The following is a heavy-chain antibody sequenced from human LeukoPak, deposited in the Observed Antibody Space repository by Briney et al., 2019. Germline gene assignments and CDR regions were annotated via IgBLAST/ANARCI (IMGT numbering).Heavy chain of an antibody. D-gene: IGHD3-16*01. V-gene: IGHV4-39*01. CDR2: IYYSGST. CDR3: SLGDSLYYFDY. J-gene: IGHJ4*02. Sequence: PSETLSLTCTVSGGSISSSSYYWGWIGQPPGKGLEWIGSIYYSGSTYYNPSLKSRVAISVDTSKSQFSLKLSSVTAADTAVYYCSLGDSLYYFDYWGQGTLVTVSS. CDR1: GGSISSSSYY.